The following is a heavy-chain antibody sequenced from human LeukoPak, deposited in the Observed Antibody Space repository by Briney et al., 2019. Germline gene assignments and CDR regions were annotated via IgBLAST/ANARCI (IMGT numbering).Heavy chain of an antibody. CDR2: ISAYNGNT. V-gene: IGHV1-18*01. CDR3: ARGEYGSGSYPTRP. J-gene: IGHJ5*02. CDR1: GYTFTSYG. D-gene: IGHD3-10*01. Sequence: ASVKVSCKASGYTFTSYGTSWVRQAPGQGLEWMGWISAYNGNTNYAQKLQGRVTMTTDTSTSTAYMELRSLRSDDTAVYYCARGEYGSGSYPTRPWGQGTLVTVSS.